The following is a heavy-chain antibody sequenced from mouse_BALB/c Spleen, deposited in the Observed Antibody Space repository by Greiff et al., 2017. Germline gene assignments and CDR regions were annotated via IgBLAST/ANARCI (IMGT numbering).Heavy chain of an antibody. V-gene: IGHV1-64*01. CDR3: ARKGSLDAMDY. J-gene: IGHJ4*01. Sequence: TNFNEKFKSKATLTVDKSSSTAYMQLSSLTSEDSAVYYCARKGSLDAMDYWGQGTSVTVSS. CDR2: T. D-gene: IGHD3-2*02.